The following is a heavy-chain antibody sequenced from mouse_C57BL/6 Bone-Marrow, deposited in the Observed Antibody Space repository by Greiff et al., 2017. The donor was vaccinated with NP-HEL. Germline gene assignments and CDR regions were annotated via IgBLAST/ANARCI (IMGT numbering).Heavy chain of an antibody. D-gene: IGHD1-1*01. V-gene: IGHV1-5*01. CDR3: TRTITTVVAPYAMDY. Sequence: VQLKESGTVLARPGASVKMSCKTSGYTFTSYWMHWVKQRPGQGLEWIGAIYPGNSDTSYNQKFKGKAKLTADTSASTAYMELSSLTNEDSAVYYCTRTITTVVAPYAMDYWGQGTSVTVSS. CDR2: IYPGNSDT. CDR1: GYTFTSYW. J-gene: IGHJ4*01.